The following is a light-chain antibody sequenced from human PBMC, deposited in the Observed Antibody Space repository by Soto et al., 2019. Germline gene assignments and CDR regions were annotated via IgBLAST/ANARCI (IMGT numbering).Light chain of an antibody. CDR1: SSNIGAGYD. V-gene: IGLV1-40*01. CDR3: AAWDDSLSGYV. J-gene: IGLJ1*01. Sequence: QAVVTQPPSVSGAPGQRVTISCTGSSSNIGAGYDVHWYQHLPGTAPKLLIYGNSNRPSGVPDRFSGSKSGTSASLAISGLRSEDEADYYCAAWDDSLSGYVFGTGTKLTVL. CDR2: GNS.